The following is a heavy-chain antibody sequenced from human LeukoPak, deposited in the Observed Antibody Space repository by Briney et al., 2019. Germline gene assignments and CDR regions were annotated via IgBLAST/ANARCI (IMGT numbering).Heavy chain of an antibody. CDR1: GFIFSSYE. Sequence: GGSLRLSCAASGFIFSSYEMNWVRQAPGKGLEWVSYISSSGSTIYYADSVKGRFTISRDNAKNSLYLQMNSLRAEDTAVYYCARAVAGMFDYWGQGTLVTVSS. CDR2: ISSSGSTI. V-gene: IGHV3-48*03. CDR3: ARAVAGMFDY. J-gene: IGHJ4*02. D-gene: IGHD6-19*01.